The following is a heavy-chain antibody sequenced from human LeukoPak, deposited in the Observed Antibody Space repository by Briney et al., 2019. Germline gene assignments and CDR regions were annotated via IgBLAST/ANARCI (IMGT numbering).Heavy chain of an antibody. CDR3: ARKALGYRLAYGDY. CDR2: IYTGGNT. CDR1: GFTVSSNY. V-gene: IGHV3-66*01. Sequence: GGSLRLSCAASGFTVSSNYMNWVRQAPGKGLEWVSVIYTGGNTYYADSVKGRFTVSRDSSKDTLYLQMNSLRAEDTAVYFCARKALGYRLAYGDYWGQGTLVTVSS. J-gene: IGHJ4*02. D-gene: IGHD5-12*01.